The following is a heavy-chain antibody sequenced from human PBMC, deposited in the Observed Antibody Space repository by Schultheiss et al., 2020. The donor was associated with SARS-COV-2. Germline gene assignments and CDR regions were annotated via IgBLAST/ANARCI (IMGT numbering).Heavy chain of an antibody. CDR2: ISSSSSYI. Sequence: GESLKISCAASGFTFSSYSMNWVRQAPGKGLEWVSSISSSSSYIYYADSVKGRFSISRDNSKSTLYVQMNSLRAEDTAVYYCARSSGWYLGYFDYWGQGTLVTVAS. J-gene: IGHJ4*02. CDR1: GFTFSSYS. V-gene: IGHV3-21*01. D-gene: IGHD6-19*01. CDR3: ARSSGWYLGYFDY.